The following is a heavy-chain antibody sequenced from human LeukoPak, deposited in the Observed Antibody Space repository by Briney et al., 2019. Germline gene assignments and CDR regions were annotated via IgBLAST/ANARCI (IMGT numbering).Heavy chain of an antibody. CDR3: ARKVDEMITFGGVIVIAAFDY. CDR1: GGSFSGYY. J-gene: IGHJ4*02. CDR2: INHSGST. V-gene: IGHV4-34*01. D-gene: IGHD3-16*02. Sequence: SETLSLTCAVYGGSFSGYYWSWIRQPPGKGLEWIGEINHSGSTNYNPSLKSRVTISVDTSKNQFSLKLSSVTAADTAVYYYARKVDEMITFGGVIVIAAFDYWGQGTLVTVSS.